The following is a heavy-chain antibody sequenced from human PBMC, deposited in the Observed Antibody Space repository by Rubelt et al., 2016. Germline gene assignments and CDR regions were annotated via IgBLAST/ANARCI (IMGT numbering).Heavy chain of an antibody. CDR3: AHRREGARGEYFQH. CDR2: IYWDDDK. Sequence: QITLKESGPTLVKPTQTLTLTCTFSGFSLSTSGVGVGWIRQPPGKALEWLALIYWDDDKRYSPSLKSRLTITKDTSKNQVVLTMTNMDPVDTATYYCAHRREGARGEYFQHWGQGTLVTVSS. CDR1: GFSLSTSGVG. D-gene: IGHD1-26*01. J-gene: IGHJ1*01. V-gene: IGHV2-5*02.